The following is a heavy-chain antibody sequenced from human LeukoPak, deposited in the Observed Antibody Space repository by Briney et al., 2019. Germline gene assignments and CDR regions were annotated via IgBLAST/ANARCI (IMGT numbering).Heavy chain of an antibody. Sequence: ASVKASCKASGYTFTGYYMHWVRQAPGQGLEWMGWINPNSGGTNYAQKFQGRVTMARDTSISTAYMELSRLRSDDTAVYYCARDLDYYDSSGYYSFNYWGQGTLVTVSS. CDR1: GYTFTGYY. CDR2: INPNSGGT. V-gene: IGHV1-2*02. CDR3: ARDLDYYDSSGYYSFNY. J-gene: IGHJ4*02. D-gene: IGHD3-22*01.